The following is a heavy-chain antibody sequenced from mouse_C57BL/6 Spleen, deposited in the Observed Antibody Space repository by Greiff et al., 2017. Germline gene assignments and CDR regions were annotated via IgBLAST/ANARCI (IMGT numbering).Heavy chain of an antibody. CDR1: GFTFSSYG. CDR2: ISSGGSYT. V-gene: IGHV5-6*01. J-gene: IGHJ1*03. CDR3: ASGGYFDV. Sequence: VQLKESGGDLVKPGGSLKLSCAASGFTFSSYGMSWVRQTPDKRLEWVATISSGGSYTYYPDSVKGRFTISRDNAKNTLYLQMSSLKSEDTAMYYCASGGYFDVWGTGTTVTVSS.